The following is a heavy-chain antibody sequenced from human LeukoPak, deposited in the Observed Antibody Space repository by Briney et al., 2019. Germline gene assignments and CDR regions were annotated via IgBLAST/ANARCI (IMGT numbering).Heavy chain of an antibody. V-gene: IGHV4-39*01. D-gene: IGHD3-10*01. CDR3: ARTRYYYGSRSYGAPYYFDY. CDR2: IYYSGGT. CDR1: GGSISSSSYY. J-gene: IGHJ4*02. Sequence: SETLSLTCTVSGGSISSSSYYWGWIRQPPGKGLEWIGSIYYSGGTYYNPSLKSRVTISVDTSKNQFSLKLSSVTAADTAVYYCARTRYYYGSRSYGAPYYFDYWGQGTLVTVSS.